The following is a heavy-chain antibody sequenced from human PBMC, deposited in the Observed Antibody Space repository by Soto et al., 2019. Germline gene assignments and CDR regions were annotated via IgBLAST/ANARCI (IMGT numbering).Heavy chain of an antibody. V-gene: IGHV3-33*08. Sequence: QVQLVESGGGVVQPGRSLRLSCAASGFTFSSYGMHWVRQAPGKGLEWVALIWHDGSNKYYAESVEGRFTISRDNSKNTLYLQMNSLRPDDTAVYYCFGSLFWRGYWGQGTLVTVSS. CDR3: FGSLFWRGY. J-gene: IGHJ4*02. D-gene: IGHD3-10*01. CDR2: IWHDGSNK. CDR1: GFTFSSYG.